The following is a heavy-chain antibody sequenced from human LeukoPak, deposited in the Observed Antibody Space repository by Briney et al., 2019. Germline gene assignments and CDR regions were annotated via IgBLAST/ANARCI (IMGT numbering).Heavy chain of an antibody. D-gene: IGHD6-13*01. V-gene: IGHV4-39*07. J-gene: IGHJ5*02. CDR2: TYYSGGT. CDR1: GGSISSSSHY. CDR3: ARENSSWYKWFDP. Sequence: TSETLSLTCTVSGGSISSSSHYWGWIRQPPGKGLEWIGSTYYSGGTYYNPSLKSRVTISVDTSKNQFSLKLSSVTAADTAVYYCARENSSWYKWFDPWGQGTLVTVSS.